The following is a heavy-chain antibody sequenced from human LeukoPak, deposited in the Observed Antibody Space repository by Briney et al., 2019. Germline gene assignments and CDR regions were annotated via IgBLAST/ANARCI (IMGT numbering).Heavy chain of an antibody. CDR2: INPNSGDT. CDR3: ARVGGGYDSSGGY. Sequence: ASVKVSCKASGYTFTDYYMHWVRQAPGQGLEWMGWINPNSGDTSYAQRFQGRVTMTRDTTTTTVYMELSSLNYDDTAIYYCARVGGGYDSSGGYWGQGTLVTVSS. V-gene: IGHV1-2*02. CDR1: GYTFTDYY. J-gene: IGHJ4*02. D-gene: IGHD5-12*01.